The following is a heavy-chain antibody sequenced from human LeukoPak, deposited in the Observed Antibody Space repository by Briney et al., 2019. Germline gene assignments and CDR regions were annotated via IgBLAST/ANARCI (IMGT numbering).Heavy chain of an antibody. J-gene: IGHJ4*02. CDR1: GFIVSSNS. D-gene: IGHD3-16*01. CDR2: IRYDGSQK. Sequence: PGGSLRLSCAASGFIVSSNSMTWVRQAPGKGLEWVAYIRYDGSQKYYGDSVKGRFTISRDNSKNTVYLQMNSLRDEDTAVYYCARDLLSLPHKYFDSWGQGTLVTVSS. V-gene: IGHV3-30*02. CDR3: ARDLLSLPHKYFDS.